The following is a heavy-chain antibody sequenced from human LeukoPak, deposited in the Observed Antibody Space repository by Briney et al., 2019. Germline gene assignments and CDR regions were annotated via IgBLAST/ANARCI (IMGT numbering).Heavy chain of an antibody. CDR1: GYSFTNYW. CDR3: AKLGAYSSSWYGFFDY. CDR2: IYPGDSDT. J-gene: IGHJ4*02. D-gene: IGHD6-13*01. V-gene: IGHV5-51*01. Sequence: GESLKISCKASGYSFTNYWIGWVRQMPGKGLECMGIIYPGDSDTRYSPSFQGQVTISADKSTSTAYLHWSSLKASDTAMYYCAKLGAYSSSWYGFFDYWGQGTLVTVSS.